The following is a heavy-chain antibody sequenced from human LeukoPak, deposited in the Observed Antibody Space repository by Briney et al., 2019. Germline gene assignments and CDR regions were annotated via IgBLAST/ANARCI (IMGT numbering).Heavy chain of an antibody. V-gene: IGHV4-4*09. CDR3: ARVAVAGPYAAFDI. Sequence: TLSLTCTVPGSISSYKCRWFRQPPEKELEWIGYIYTSGTTNYNPSLKSRVTISVDTSKNQFSLKLSSVTAADTAVYYCARVAVAGPYAAFDIWGQGTMVTVSS. J-gene: IGHJ3*02. CDR1: GSISSYK. D-gene: IGHD6-19*01. CDR2: IYTSGTT.